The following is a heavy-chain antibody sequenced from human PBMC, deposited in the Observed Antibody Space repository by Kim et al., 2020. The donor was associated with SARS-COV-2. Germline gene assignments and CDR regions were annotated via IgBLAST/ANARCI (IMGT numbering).Heavy chain of an antibody. J-gene: IGHJ6*02. CDR2: IYYSGST. CDR3: ARVLLWFGELFWSPWSPTYYYYGMDV. CDR1: GGSISSSSYY. Sequence: SETLSLTCTVSGGSISSSSYYWGWIRQPPGKGLEWIESIYYSGSTYYNPSLKSRVTISVDTSKNQFSLKLSSVTAADTAVYYCARVLLWFGELFWSPWSPTYYYYGMDVWGQGTTVTVSS. D-gene: IGHD3-10*01. V-gene: IGHV4-39*07.